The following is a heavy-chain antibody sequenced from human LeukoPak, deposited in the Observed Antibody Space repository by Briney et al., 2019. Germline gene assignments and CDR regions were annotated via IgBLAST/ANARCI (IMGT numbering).Heavy chain of an antibody. V-gene: IGHV1-24*01. D-gene: IGHD2-2*01. Sequence: ASVKVSCKVSGYTLTELSMHWVRQAPGKGLEWMGGFDPEDGETIYAQKFQGRVTMTEDTSTDTAYMELSSLRSEDTAVYYCATGLIVVVPAAILDAFDIWGQGTMATVSS. CDR2: FDPEDGET. J-gene: IGHJ3*02. CDR3: ATGLIVVVPAAILDAFDI. CDR1: GYTLTELS.